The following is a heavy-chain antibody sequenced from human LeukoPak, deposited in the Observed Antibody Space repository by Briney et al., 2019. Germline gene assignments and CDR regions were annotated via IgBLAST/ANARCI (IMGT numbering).Heavy chain of an antibody. Sequence: ASVKVSCKASGYTFTSYGISWVRQAPGQGLEWMGWISAYNGNTNYAQKLQGRVTMTTDTSTSTAYMELTSLRPKDTAVYYCAVAYDGAEGYFDLWGRGTLVTVSS. V-gene: IGHV1-18*01. J-gene: IGHJ2*01. CDR1: GYTFTSYG. CDR3: AVAYDGAEGYFDL. CDR2: ISAYNGNT. D-gene: IGHD3-22*01.